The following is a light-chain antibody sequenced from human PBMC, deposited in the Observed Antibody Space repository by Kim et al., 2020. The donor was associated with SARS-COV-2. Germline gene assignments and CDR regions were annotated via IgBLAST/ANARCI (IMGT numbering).Light chain of an antibody. J-gene: IGLJ1*01. CDR1: SSDVGYYKS. CDR2: DVR. V-gene: IGLV2-14*04. Sequence: GQSITSYCTGASSDVGYYKSFPWYQQHAGTPTKLIIYDVRERASGVSNRFSGSQTSNTASMTISGIRDENEADYYCSSHRTSSTYVFGSGTKVTVL. CDR3: SSHRTSSTYV.